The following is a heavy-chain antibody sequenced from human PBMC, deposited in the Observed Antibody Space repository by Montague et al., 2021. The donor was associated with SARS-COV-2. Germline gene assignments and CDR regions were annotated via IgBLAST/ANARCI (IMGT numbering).Heavy chain of an antibody. CDR3: AGAPYYGPVKPYQFDY. J-gene: IGHJ4*02. V-gene: IGHV4-38-2*02. D-gene: IGHD3-10*01. CDR1: GYSINGNYY. CDR2: SHRSGTT. Sequence: SETLSLTCTVSGYSINGNYYCGWLRPPPGKRLEWIGISHRSGTTHYPPSLKRRVTISLDTSNNPFSLKVTSVTAADTAVYYCAGAPYYGPVKPYQFDYWGRGTLVTVSS.